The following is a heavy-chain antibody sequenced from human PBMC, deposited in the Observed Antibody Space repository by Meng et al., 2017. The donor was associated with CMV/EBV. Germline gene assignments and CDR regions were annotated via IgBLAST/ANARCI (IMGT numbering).Heavy chain of an antibody. V-gene: IGHV1-2*02. D-gene: IGHD5-18*01. CDR1: GYTFTGYY. CDR2: INPNSGGT. Sequence: ASVKVSCKASGYTFTGYYMHWVRQAPGQGLEWMGWINPNSGGTNYAQKFQGRVTITADKSTSTAYMELSSLRSEDTAVYYCARDMVGGYSYRAWGQGTLVTVSS. CDR3: ARDMVGGYSYRA. J-gene: IGHJ4*02.